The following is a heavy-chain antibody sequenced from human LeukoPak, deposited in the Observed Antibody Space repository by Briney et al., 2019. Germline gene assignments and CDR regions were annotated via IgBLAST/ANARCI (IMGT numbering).Heavy chain of an antibody. Sequence: KPGGSLRLSCAASGFTFSDYYMSWIRQAPGKGVEWVSYISSSGNSTYYSDSVKGRFTISRDNAKNSLYLQMNSLRAEDTAVYYCARDNLLWSSFDIWGQGTMVTVSS. CDR3: ARDNLLWSSFDI. D-gene: IGHD2-21*01. V-gene: IGHV3-11*04. J-gene: IGHJ3*02. CDR2: ISSSGNST. CDR1: GFTFSDYY.